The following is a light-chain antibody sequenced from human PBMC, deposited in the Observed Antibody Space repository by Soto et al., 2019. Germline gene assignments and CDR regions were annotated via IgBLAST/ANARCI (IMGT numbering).Light chain of an antibody. CDR1: ALPKQY. CDR2: KDS. CDR3: QSADSSGTYNV. J-gene: IGLJ2*01. Sequence: SYELTQPPSVSVSPGQTARITCSGDALPKQYAYWYQQKPGQAPVLVIYKDSERPSGIPERFSGSSSGTTVTLTISGVQAEDEADYYCQSADSSGTYNVFGGGTKVTVL. V-gene: IGLV3-25*02.